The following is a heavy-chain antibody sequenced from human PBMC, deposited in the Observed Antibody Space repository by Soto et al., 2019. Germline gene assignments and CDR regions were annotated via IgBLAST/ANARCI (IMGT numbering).Heavy chain of an antibody. Sequence: PGESLKISCKGSGYSFTSYWISWVRQMPGKGLEWMGRIDPSDSYTNYSPSFQGHVTISADKSISTAYLQWSSLKASDTAMYYWARGPPAWINYYYGMDGWGQGTTVTVSS. V-gene: IGHV5-10-1*01. D-gene: IGHD5-12*01. CDR3: ARGPPAWINYYYGMDG. J-gene: IGHJ6*01. CDR2: IDPSDSYT. CDR1: GYSFTSYW.